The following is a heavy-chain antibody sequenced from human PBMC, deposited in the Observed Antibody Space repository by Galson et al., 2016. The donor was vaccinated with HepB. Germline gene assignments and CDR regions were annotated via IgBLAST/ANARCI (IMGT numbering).Heavy chain of an antibody. V-gene: IGHV6-1*01. J-gene: IGHJ6*02. CDR3: TRGYMHTGMNV. CDR2: TYHRSQWFN. CDR1: GDSVTNDDTI. Sequence: CAISGDSVTNDDTIWNWIRQSPSRGVEWLGRTYHRSQWFNEYAVSVKSRITINSDTSRNQFSLQLDSVTPDDTAAYFCTRGYMHTGMNVWGQGTTVTVSS. D-gene: IGHD5-18*01.